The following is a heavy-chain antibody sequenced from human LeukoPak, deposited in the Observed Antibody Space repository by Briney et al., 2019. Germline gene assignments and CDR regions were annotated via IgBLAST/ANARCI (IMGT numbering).Heavy chain of an antibody. J-gene: IGHJ4*02. CDR1: GFTFSSYG. CDR2: IRNDGSNK. D-gene: IGHD4-11*01. CDR3: AKGRYSNVRLDY. Sequence: PGGSLRLSCAASGFTFSSYGMHWVRQAPGKGLEWVAFIRNDGSNKYYADSVKGRFTISRDNSKNTLYLQMNSLRAENTAVYYCAKGRYSNVRLDYWGQGTLVTVSS. V-gene: IGHV3-30*02.